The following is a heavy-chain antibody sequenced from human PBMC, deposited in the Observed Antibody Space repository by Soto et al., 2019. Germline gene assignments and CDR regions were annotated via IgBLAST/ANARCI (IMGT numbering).Heavy chain of an antibody. CDR3: AKGIHMDTTMGDAFDI. J-gene: IGHJ3*02. Sequence: EVQLVESGGGLVQPGRSLRLSCAASGFTFDDYAMHWVRQAPGKGLEWVSGISWNSGSIGYADSVKGRFTISRDNAKNSLYLQMNSLRPEDTALYYCAKGIHMDTTMGDAFDIWGQGTMVTVSS. V-gene: IGHV3-9*01. CDR1: GFTFDDYA. D-gene: IGHD5-18*01. CDR2: ISWNSGSI.